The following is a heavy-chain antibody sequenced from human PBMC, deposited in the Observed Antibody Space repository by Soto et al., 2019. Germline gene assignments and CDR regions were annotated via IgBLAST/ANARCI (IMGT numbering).Heavy chain of an antibody. Sequence: GGSLRLSCAASGFTFSSYEMNWVRQAPGKGLEWVSYISSSSSTIYYADSVKGRFTISRDNAKNSLYLQMNSLRAEDTAVYYCARGPYGSGSYYPVYYYYGMDVWGQGTTVTVSS. V-gene: IGHV3-48*03. J-gene: IGHJ6*02. D-gene: IGHD3-10*01. CDR1: GFTFSSYE. CDR2: ISSSSSTI. CDR3: ARGPYGSGSYYPVYYYYGMDV.